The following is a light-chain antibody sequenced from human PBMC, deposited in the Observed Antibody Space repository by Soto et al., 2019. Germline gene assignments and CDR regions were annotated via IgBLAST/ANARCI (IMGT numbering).Light chain of an antibody. CDR3: QQYNNWYT. CDR1: QSVSSN. J-gene: IGKJ2*01. CDR2: GAS. Sequence: VMTQSPATLSVSPGERATLSCRASQSVSSNLAWYQQKPGQAPRLLIYGASTRATGIPARFSGSGSGTEFTLTISSLQSEDFVVYYCQQYNNWYTFGQGTKLEIK. V-gene: IGKV3-15*01.